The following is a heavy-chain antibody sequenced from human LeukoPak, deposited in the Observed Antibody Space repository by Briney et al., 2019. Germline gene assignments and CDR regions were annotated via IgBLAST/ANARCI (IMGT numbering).Heavy chain of an antibody. CDR1: GFPLEDYA. CDR2: NSWNSGSI. D-gene: IGHD6-19*01. V-gene: IGHV3-9*01. CDR3: AKGAYSSGWYYFDY. Sequence: GGSLEPSWAAFGFPLEDYAIHRVRPAPGKGPGWVSGNSWNSGSIGDADSVKGRFTISRDNAKNSLYLQMNSLRAEDTALYYCAKGAYSSGWYYFDYWGQGTLVTVSS. J-gene: IGHJ4*02.